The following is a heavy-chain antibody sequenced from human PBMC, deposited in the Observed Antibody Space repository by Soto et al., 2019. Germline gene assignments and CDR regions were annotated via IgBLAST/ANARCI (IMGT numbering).Heavy chain of an antibody. D-gene: IGHD1-1*01. Sequence: PSETLSLTXTVSGASISGFYWSWIRKSAGKGLEWIGRIYATGTTDYNPSLKSRVMMSVDTSKKQFSLKLRSVTVADTAVYYCVRDGTKTLRDWFDPWGQGISVTVSS. CDR2: IYATGTT. CDR1: GASISGFY. V-gene: IGHV4-4*07. J-gene: IGHJ5*02. CDR3: VRDGTKTLRDWFDP.